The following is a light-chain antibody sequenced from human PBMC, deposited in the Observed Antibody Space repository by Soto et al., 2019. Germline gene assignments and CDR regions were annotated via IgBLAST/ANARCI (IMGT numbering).Light chain of an antibody. J-gene: IGLJ2*01. CDR2: DVS. Sequence: QSALTQPASVSGSPGQSITFSCTGTSSDLCGYNYVSWYQQHPGKAPKLVIYDVSNRPSGVSNRFSGSKSGNTASLTISGLQADDEADYYCSSYTTTSTLLFGGGTKLTVL. CDR3: SSYTTTSTLL. V-gene: IGLV2-14*01. CDR1: SSDLCGYNY.